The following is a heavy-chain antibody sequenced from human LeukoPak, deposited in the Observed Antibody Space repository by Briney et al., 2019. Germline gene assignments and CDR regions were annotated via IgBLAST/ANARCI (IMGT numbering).Heavy chain of an antibody. V-gene: IGHV3-66*01. D-gene: IGHD3-22*01. CDR3: ARRGYYDSSGFDY. CDR2: IYSGGST. Sequence: PGGSLRLSCAASGFTVSSNYMSWVRQAPGKGLEWVSVIYSGGSTYYADSVKGRFTISRDNSKNTLYLQMNSLRAEDTAAYYCARRGYYDSSGFDYWGQGTLVTVSS. J-gene: IGHJ4*02. CDR1: GFTVSSNY.